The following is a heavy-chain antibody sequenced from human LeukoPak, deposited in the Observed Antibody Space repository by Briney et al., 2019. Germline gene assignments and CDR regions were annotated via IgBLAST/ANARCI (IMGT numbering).Heavy chain of an antibody. CDR3: AKGGGSKSPRAIFFDY. J-gene: IGHJ4*02. D-gene: IGHD3-9*01. Sequence: GGSLRLSCAASGFTFSSYGMHWVRQAPGKGLEWVAFIRYDGSNKYYADSVKGRFTISRDNSKNTLYLQMNSLRAEDTAVYYCAKGGGSKSPRAIFFDYWGQGTLVTVSS. CDR2: IRYDGSNK. CDR1: GFTFSSYG. V-gene: IGHV3-30*02.